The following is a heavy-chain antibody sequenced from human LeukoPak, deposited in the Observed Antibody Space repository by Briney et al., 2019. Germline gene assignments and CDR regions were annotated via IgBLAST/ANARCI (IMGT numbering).Heavy chain of an antibody. CDR1: GFTFSTAW. Sequence: GGSLRLSCAASGFTFSTAWMIWVRQAPGKGLEWVGRIKSFNNGGTIDYSAPVKGRFTISRDDSKNTLYLQMDSLRAEDTALYYCARDRGSYYIDFWGQGTPVTVSS. D-gene: IGHD1-1*01. V-gene: IGHV3-15*07. J-gene: IGHJ4*02. CDR2: IKSFNNGGTI. CDR3: ARDRGSYYIDF.